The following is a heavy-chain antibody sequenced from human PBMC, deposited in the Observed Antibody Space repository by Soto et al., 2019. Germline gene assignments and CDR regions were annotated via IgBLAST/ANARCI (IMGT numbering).Heavy chain of an antibody. J-gene: IGHJ6*02. CDR3: AKDRSSSLDAMDV. D-gene: IGHD6-13*01. CDR1: GFAFSLYG. CDR2: IWYDGTDN. Sequence: PGGSLRLSCAASGFAFSLYGMHWVRHAPDKGLEWVAVIWYDGTDNYYADSVKGRFTISRDNSKNTLYLQVDSLRVDDTAVYYCAKDRSSSLDAMDVWGQGTTVTVS. V-gene: IGHV3-33*06.